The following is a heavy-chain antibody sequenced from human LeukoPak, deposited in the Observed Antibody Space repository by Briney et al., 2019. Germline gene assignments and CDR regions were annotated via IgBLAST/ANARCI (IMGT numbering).Heavy chain of an antibody. CDR1: GGSVSSGGYY. CDR2: IYYSGST. J-gene: IGHJ6*02. Sequence: SQTLSPTCTVSGGSVSSGGYYWSWIRQHPGKGLEWIGYIYYSGSTYYNPSLKSRVTISVDTSKNQFSLKLSSVTAADTAVYYCRLYYYYYGMDVWGQGTTVTVSS. V-gene: IGHV4-31*08. D-gene: IGHD2-21*02. CDR3: RLYYYYYGMDV.